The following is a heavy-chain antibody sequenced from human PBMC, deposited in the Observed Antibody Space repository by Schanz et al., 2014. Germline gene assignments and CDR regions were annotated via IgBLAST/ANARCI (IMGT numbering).Heavy chain of an antibody. V-gene: IGHV3-48*04. CDR2: ISSSSSYT. Sequence: EVQVVESGGGLVQPGGSLRLSCEASGFTLTSYALTWVRQAPGKGLEWVSYISSSSSYTNYADSVKGRFTISRDNAKNSLYLQMNSLRAEDTAVYYCARSYSSGWYPYYYGMDVWGQGTTVTVSS. CDR3: ARSYSSGWYPYYYGMDV. D-gene: IGHD6-19*01. CDR1: GFTLTSYA. J-gene: IGHJ6*02.